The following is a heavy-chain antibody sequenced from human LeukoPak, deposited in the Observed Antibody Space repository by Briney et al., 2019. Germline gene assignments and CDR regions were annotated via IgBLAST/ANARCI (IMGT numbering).Heavy chain of an antibody. CDR2: ISSSGSTI. Sequence: TGGSLRLSCAASGFTFSDYYMSWIRQAPGKGLEWVGYISSSGSTIYYAASVKARFTISRDNAKNSLYLQMNSLRAEDTAVYYCARSNVYYYYYYMDVWGKGTPVTVSS. D-gene: IGHD2-8*01. V-gene: IGHV3-11*04. J-gene: IGHJ6*03. CDR1: GFTFSDYY. CDR3: ARSNVYYYYYYMDV.